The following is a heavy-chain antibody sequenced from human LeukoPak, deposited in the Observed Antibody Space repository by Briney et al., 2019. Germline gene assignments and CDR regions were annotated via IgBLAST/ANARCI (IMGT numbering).Heavy chain of an antibody. CDR1: GFTFSDYY. D-gene: IGHD6-25*01. CDR3: ARFAAGGSYYYYMDV. CDR2: ISSSGGSI. J-gene: IGHJ6*03. Sequence: GGSLRLSCAASGFTFSDYYMSWIRQAPGKGLDWVSYISSSGGSIYYADSVKGRFTISRDNAKNSLYLQMNSLRADDTAVYYCARFAAGGSYYYYMDVWGKGTTVTVSS. V-gene: IGHV3-11*04.